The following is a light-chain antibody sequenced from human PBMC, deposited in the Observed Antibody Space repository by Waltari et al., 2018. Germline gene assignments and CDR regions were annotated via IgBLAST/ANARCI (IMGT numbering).Light chain of an antibody. CDR1: STDVGAYNF. CDR3: SSYTTSTTLL. V-gene: IGLV2-14*01. J-gene: IGLJ1*01. Sequence: QSALTQPASVSGSPGQSITISCTGSSTDVGAYNFVSWYQQHPAKVPKLLLYDVGNRPSGISHRFSASKSGNTASLTISGLQEEDEGEYYCSSYTTSTTLLFGTGTRLTVL. CDR2: DVG.